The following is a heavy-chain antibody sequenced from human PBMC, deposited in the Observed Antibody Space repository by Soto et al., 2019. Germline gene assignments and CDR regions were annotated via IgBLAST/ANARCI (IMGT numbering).Heavy chain of an antibody. V-gene: IGHV6-1*01. Sequence: SQTLSLTCVISGDSVFSNRSAWNWIRQSPSRGLEWLGRTYYRSKWYNDYAGSVKSRITINPDTSENQFSLQVNSVTPEDTAVYYCARDLSKALDYWGQGILVTVSS. CDR1: GDSVFSNRSA. CDR3: ARDLSKALDY. CDR2: TYYRSKWYN. J-gene: IGHJ4*01.